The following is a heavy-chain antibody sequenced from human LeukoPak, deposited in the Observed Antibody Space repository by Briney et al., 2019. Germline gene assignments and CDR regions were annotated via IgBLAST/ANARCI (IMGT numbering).Heavy chain of an antibody. J-gene: IGHJ4*02. CDR1: GGSISSYY. CDR2: IQYSGST. V-gene: IGHV4-59*01. Sequence: SETLSLTCTVSGGSISSYYWSWIRQPPGKGLDWIGYIQYSGSTNYKPSLKSRVTMSVDTSKNQFSLRLSSVTAADTAVYYCARERDYGDQFFDYWGQGTLVTVSS. CDR3: ARERDYGDQFFDY. D-gene: IGHD4-17*01.